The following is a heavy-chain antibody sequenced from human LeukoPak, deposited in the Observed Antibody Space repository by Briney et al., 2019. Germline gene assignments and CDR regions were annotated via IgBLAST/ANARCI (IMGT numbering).Heavy chain of an antibody. CDR3: ASGVVFYDSSGSHFEY. J-gene: IGHJ4*02. CDR2: ISSSSSTI. V-gene: IGHV3-48*02. CDR1: GFSFSDYS. D-gene: IGHD3-22*01. Sequence: GGSLRLSCAASGFSFSDYSMNWVRQAPGRGLEWVSYISSSSSTIYYADSVKGRFIISRDNAKNSLYLQMNSLRDEDTAVYYCASGVVFYDSSGSHFEYWGQGTLVTVSS.